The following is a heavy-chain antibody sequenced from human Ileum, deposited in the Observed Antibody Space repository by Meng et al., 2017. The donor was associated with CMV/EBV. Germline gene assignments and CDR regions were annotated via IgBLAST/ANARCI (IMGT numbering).Heavy chain of an antibody. D-gene: IGHD5-18*01. V-gene: IGHV3-15*04. J-gene: IGHJ4*02. CDR1: GFNFSNAR. Sequence: CAASGFNFSNARMNWVRQAPGKGLEWVGRIERKADGETTDYAAPVKGRFTISRDDSKNTLYLQMNNLKTEDTAVYYCLDTALSKSWDYWGQGTLVTVSS. CDR2: IERKADGETT. CDR3: LDTALSKSWDY.